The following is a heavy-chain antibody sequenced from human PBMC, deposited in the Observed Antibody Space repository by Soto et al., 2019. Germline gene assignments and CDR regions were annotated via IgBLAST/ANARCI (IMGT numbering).Heavy chain of an antibody. Sequence: GGSLRLSCAASGFTFSSYWMHWVRQAPGKGLVWVSRINSDGSSTSYADSVKGRFTISRDNAKKTLYLQMNSLRAEDTAVYYCARENGRPNRFDPWGQGTLATVYS. CDR1: GFTFSSYW. D-gene: IGHD2-8*01. CDR3: ARENGRPNRFDP. V-gene: IGHV3-74*01. CDR2: INSDGSST. J-gene: IGHJ5*02.